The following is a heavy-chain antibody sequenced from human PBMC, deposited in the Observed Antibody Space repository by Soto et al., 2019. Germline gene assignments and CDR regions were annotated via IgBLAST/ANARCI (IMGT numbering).Heavy chain of an antibody. CDR1: GGTFSTYP. J-gene: IGHJ4*02. V-gene: IGHV1-69*01. D-gene: IGHD1-26*01. CDR3: ARDGGRHSGGIDY. CDR2: IIPIFGTA. Sequence: QVQLVQSGAEVKKPGSSVKVSCRPPGGTFSTYPTNWGRRAPGQGLEWMGEIIPIFGTANYAQKFQGRVTITADESTSTAYMELSSLRSEDTAVYYCARDGGRHSGGIDYWGQGTLVTVSS.